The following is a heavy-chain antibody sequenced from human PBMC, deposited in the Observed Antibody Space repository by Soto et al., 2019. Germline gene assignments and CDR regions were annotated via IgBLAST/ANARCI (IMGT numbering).Heavy chain of an antibody. V-gene: IGHV4-31*03. Sequence: PSETLSLTCTVSGGSISNDYWGWIRQHPGKGLEWIGYIYYSGSTYYNPSLKSRVTISVDTSKNQFSLKLSSVTAADTAVYYCARVGGINWFDPWGQGTLVTVSS. J-gene: IGHJ5*02. CDR1: GGSISNDY. D-gene: IGHD3-16*01. CDR3: ARVGGINWFDP. CDR2: IYYSGST.